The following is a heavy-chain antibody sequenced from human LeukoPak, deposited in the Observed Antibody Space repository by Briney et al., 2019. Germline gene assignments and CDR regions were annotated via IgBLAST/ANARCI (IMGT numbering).Heavy chain of an antibody. V-gene: IGHV3-9*01. J-gene: IGHJ3*02. D-gene: IGHD4-23*01. Sequence: GGSLRLSCAASGFTFDDYAMHWVRQAPGKGLEWVSSISWNSVTIGYADSVKGRFTISRDNAKNSLYLQMNSLRAEDTAVYYCAKDCHEDDHGGNPTFDAFDIWGQGTMVTVSS. CDR3: AKDCHEDDHGGNPTFDAFDI. CDR2: ISWNSVTI. CDR1: GFTFDDYA.